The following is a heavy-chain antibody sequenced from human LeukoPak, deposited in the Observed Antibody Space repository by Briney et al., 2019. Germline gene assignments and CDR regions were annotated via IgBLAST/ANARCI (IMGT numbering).Heavy chain of an antibody. V-gene: IGHV4-39*07. Sequence: SETLSLTCTVSGGSISSSSYYWGWIRQPPGKGLEWIGSIYYSGSTYYNPSLKSRVTISVDTSKNQFSLKLSSVTAADTAVYYCARVQWLAPIDYWGQGTLVTVSS. CDR1: GGSISSSSYY. CDR2: IYYSGST. CDR3: ARVQWLAPIDY. D-gene: IGHD6-19*01. J-gene: IGHJ4*02.